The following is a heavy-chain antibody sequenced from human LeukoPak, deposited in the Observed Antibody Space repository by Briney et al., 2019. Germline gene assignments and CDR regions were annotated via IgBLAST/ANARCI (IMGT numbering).Heavy chain of an antibody. J-gene: IGHJ4*02. D-gene: IGHD6-13*01. V-gene: IGHV1-18*01. CDR2: ISAYNGNT. Sequence: ASVKVSCKASGYTFTSYGISWVRQAPGQGLEWMGWISAYNGNTNYAQKLQGRVTMTTDTSTSTAYMELRSLRSDDAAVYYCARTPSTSETAAGSFDYWGQGTLVTVSS. CDR1: GYTFTSYG. CDR3: ARTPSTSETAAGSFDY.